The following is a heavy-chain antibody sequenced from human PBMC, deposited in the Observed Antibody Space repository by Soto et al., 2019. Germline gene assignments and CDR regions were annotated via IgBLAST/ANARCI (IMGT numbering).Heavy chain of an antibody. D-gene: IGHD3-16*02. Sequence: QLQLQESGSGLVKPSQTLSLTCAVSGGSISSGGYSWSWIRQPPGKGLEWIGYIYHSGSTYYNPSLKSRVTISVDRSKNQFSLKLISVTAADTAVYYCSRGVITFGGVIVKSAWFDPWGQGTLVTVSS. CDR2: IYHSGST. CDR3: SRGVITFGGVIVKSAWFDP. V-gene: IGHV4-30-2*01. J-gene: IGHJ5*02. CDR1: GGSISSGGYS.